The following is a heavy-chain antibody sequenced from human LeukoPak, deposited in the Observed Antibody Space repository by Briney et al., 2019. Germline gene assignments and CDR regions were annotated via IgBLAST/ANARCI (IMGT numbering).Heavy chain of an antibody. CDR2: ISSTGGTI. Sequence: GGSLRLSCAASGFTFSSNSMNWVRQAPGKGLEWVSYISSTGGTIYYADSMKGRFTISRDNSKNTLYLQMNSLRAEDTAVYYCARVRAYSSGWDPPFGYWGQGTLVTVSS. CDR1: GFTFSSNS. V-gene: IGHV3-48*01. CDR3: ARVRAYSSGWDPPFGY. D-gene: IGHD6-19*01. J-gene: IGHJ4*02.